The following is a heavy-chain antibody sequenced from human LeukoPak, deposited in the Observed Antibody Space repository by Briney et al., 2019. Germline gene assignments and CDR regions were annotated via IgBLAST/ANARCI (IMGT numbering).Heavy chain of an antibody. CDR3: ARVLLWFGGHFDY. J-gene: IGHJ4*02. CDR2: IYYSGST. CDR1: GGSISSGDYY. D-gene: IGHD3-10*01. V-gene: IGHV4-30-4*01. Sequence: SQTLSLTCTVSGGSISSGDYYWSWIRQPPGKGLEWIGCIYYSGSTYYNPSLKSRVTISVDTSKNQFSLKLSSVTAADTAVYYCARVLLWFGGHFDYWGQGTLVTVSS.